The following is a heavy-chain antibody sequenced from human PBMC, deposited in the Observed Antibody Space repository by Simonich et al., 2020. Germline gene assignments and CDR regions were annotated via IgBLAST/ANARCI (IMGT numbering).Heavy chain of an antibody. Sequence: EVQLVESGGGLVQLGWSLRLSCAASGFTFSSYWMSWVRQAPGRGWECVANLKQDGREKYYVDPLKGRFTSSRDNAKNSLYLQMNSLRAEYTAVYYCAREYSSSSDPYWYFDLWGRGTLVTVSS. V-gene: IGHV3-7*01. CDR3: AREYSSSSDPYWYFDL. CDR1: GFTFSSYW. CDR2: LKQDGREK. D-gene: IGHD6-6*01. J-gene: IGHJ2*01.